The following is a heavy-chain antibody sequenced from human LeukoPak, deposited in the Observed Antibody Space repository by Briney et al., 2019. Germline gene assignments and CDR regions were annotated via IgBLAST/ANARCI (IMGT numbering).Heavy chain of an antibody. D-gene: IGHD6-13*01. CDR2: INPSGGST. V-gene: IGHV1-46*01. Sequence: GASVKVSCKASGYTFTSYYMHWVRQAPRQGLEWMGIINPSGGSTSYAQKFQGRVTMTRDTSTSTVYMELSSLRSEDTAVYYCALRPAGTSYGMDVWGQGTTVTVSS. CDR1: GYTFTSYY. CDR3: ALRPAGTSYGMDV. J-gene: IGHJ6*02.